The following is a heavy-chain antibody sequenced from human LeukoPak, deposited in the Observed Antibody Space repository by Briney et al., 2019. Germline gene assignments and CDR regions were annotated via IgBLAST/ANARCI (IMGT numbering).Heavy chain of an antibody. CDR2: TYLRSKWYN. J-gene: IGHJ4*02. Sequence: SQTLSLTCAISGDSVSINRATWTWVRQSPSRGLEWLGRTYLRSKWYNDYAVSGKSRITINPDTSKNQFSLQLNSVTPEDTAVYYCARGRGDIDFDYWGQGTLVTVSS. CDR1: GDSVSINRAT. CDR3: ARGRGDIDFDY. V-gene: IGHV6-1*01.